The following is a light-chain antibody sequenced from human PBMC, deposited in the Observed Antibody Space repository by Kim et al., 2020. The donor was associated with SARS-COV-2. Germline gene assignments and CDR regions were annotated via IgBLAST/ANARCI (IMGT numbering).Light chain of an antibody. Sequence: ASVGDRVIITCRASQTISDRLAWYQQKPGKGPTLLIYKASSLESGVPSRFSGSGSGTEFTLTITSLQPDDFATYYCQQYKTYPRTFGQGTTVDIK. CDR2: KAS. CDR3: QQYKTYPRT. CDR1: QTISDR. V-gene: IGKV1-5*03. J-gene: IGKJ1*01.